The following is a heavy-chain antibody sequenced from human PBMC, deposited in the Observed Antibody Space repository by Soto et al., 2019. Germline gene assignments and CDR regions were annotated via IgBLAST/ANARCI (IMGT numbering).Heavy chain of an antibody. CDR2: IYYSGST. V-gene: IGHV4-59*08. CDR1: GGSISSYY. Sequence: SETLSLTCTVSGGSISSYYWSWVRQPPGKGLEWIGYIYYSGSTNYNPSLKSRVTISVDTSKNQFSLKLSSVTAADTAVYYCARHPSDFWFDPWGQGTLVTVSS. J-gene: IGHJ5*02. D-gene: IGHD2-21*02. CDR3: ARHPSDFWFDP.